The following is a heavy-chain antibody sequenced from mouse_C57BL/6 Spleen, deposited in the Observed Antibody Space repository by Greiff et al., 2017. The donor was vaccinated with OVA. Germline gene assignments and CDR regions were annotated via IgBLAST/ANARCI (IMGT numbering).Heavy chain of an antibody. V-gene: IGHV3-6*01. CDR1: GYSITSGYY. J-gene: IGHJ1*03. CDR3: AREDNWDVGYFDV. CDR2: ISYDGSN. D-gene: IGHD4-1*01. Sequence: EVQLQESGPGLVKPSQSLSLTCSVTGYSITSGYYWNWIRQFPGNKLEWMGYISYDGSNNYNPSLKNRISITRDTSKNQFFLKLNSVTTEDTATYYCAREDNWDVGYFDVWGTGTTVTVSS.